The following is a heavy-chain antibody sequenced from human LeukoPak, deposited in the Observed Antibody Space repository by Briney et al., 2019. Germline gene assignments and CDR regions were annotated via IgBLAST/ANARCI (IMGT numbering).Heavy chain of an antibody. CDR2: ISGSGTYM. CDR1: GFTFSSYN. Sequence: GGSLRLSCAASGFTFSSYNMNWVRQAPGKGLEWVSSISGSGTYMFYPDSVKGRFTISRDNARNSLYLQMSSLRAEDTAVYYCARDYYFASGTPHAFEIWGPGTMVTVSS. D-gene: IGHD3-10*01. V-gene: IGHV3-21*01. J-gene: IGHJ3*02. CDR3: ARDYYFASGTPHAFEI.